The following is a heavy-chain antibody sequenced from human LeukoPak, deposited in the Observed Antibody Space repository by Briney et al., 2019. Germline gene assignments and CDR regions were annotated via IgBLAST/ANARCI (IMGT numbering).Heavy chain of an antibody. CDR3: ATSFPQNSGDFANS. CDR1: GGSISSYF. V-gene: IGHV4-4*09. CDR2: IYIGGST. Sequence: NPSETLSLTCTVSGGSISSYFWSWIRQPPGKGLEWIGFIYIGGSTRYNPSLKSRVTIPVHPSKNQFSLKLTSVTASDTAIYYCATSFPQNSGDFANSWGQGTLVTVSS. D-gene: IGHD4-17*01. J-gene: IGHJ4*02.